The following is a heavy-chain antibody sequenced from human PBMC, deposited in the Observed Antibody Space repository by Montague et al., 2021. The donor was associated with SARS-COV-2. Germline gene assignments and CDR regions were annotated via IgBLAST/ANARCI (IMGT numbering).Heavy chain of an antibody. Sequence: SLRLSCAASGFTFSNYGIHWVRQAPGRGLEWVAIIWFDGTNKYYGDSVRGRFTISRDKGMNTVNLEMNSLRAEDTAVYYYAKCASGGSSYSSALDYWGHGTLVTVSS. D-gene: IGHD2-15*01. CDR2: IWFDGTNK. CDR1: GFTFSNYG. J-gene: IGHJ4*01. V-gene: IGHV3-33*03. CDR3: AKCASGGSSYSSALDY.